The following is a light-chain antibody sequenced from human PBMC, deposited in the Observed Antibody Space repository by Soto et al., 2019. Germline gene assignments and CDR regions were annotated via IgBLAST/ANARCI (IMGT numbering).Light chain of an antibody. CDR2: EDT. J-gene: IGLJ2*01. CDR1: SSDVGSYNL. CDR3: SSYAGSTTDVV. Sequence: QSALTQPASVSGSPGQSITISCTGTSSDVGSYNLVSWYQQHPGKAPKLMIYEDTERPSGVSNRFSGSKSGNTASLTISGLQAEDEADYYCSSYAGSTTDVVFGGGTQLTVL. V-gene: IGLV2-23*01.